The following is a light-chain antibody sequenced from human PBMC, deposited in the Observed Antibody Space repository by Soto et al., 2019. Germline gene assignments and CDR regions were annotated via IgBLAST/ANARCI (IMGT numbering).Light chain of an antibody. CDR2: GAS. CDR3: QQYSSSRT. J-gene: IGKJ1*01. V-gene: IGKV3-15*01. Sequence: EIVMTQSPATLSVSPGERATLSCRASQSVSIDLAWYQQTPGQAPRLLIYGASTRATGIPVRFSGSGSETDFTLTITRLEPEDFAVYYCQQYSSSRTFGQGTKVDIK. CDR1: QSVSID.